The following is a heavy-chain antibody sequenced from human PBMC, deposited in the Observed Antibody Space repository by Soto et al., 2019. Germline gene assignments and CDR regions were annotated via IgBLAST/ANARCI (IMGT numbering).Heavy chain of an antibody. CDR3: AKDRDDIGMVDAFGL. V-gene: IGHV3-23*01. CDR1: GFTFSSYA. D-gene: IGHD3-3*01. J-gene: IGHJ3*01. CDR2: ISVSGDTT. Sequence: EMQLLESGGDLVQPGGSLRLSCAASGFTFSSYAMTWVRQAPGKGLEYISAISVSGDTTYYADSMKGRFTVSRDNSKNTLYLQIISLRAEDTAIYYCAKDRDDIGMVDAFGLWGQGTMVTVSS.